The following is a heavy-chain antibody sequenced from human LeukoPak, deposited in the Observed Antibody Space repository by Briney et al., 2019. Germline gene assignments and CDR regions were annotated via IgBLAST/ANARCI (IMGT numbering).Heavy chain of an antibody. CDR2: IYPGDSDT. D-gene: IGHD3-10*01. Sequence: GESLKISCKGSGYSFTSYWIGWVRQMPGKGLEWMGIIYPGDSDTRYSPSFQGQVTISADKSISTAYLQWSSLKASDTAMYYCARLEYYYGSGTHVPFDYWGQGTLVTVSS. V-gene: IGHV5-51*01. CDR3: ARLEYYYGSGTHVPFDY. J-gene: IGHJ4*02. CDR1: GYSFTSYW.